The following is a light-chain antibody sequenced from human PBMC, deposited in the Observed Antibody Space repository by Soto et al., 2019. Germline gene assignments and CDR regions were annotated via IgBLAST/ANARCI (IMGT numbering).Light chain of an antibody. CDR2: LGS. Sequence: DIVMTQSPLSLPVTPGEPASISCKSSETLLHSNGYNYLDWYLQKPGQSPQLLIYLGSNRAAGVPDRFSGSGSGTDFTLKISRVEAEDVGDYYCTQALYTVTFGQGTRLEIK. V-gene: IGKV2-28*01. J-gene: IGKJ5*01. CDR1: ETLLHSNGYNY. CDR3: TQALYTVT.